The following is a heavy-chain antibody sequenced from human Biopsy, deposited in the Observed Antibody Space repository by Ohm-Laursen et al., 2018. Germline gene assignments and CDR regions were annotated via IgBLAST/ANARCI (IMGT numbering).Heavy chain of an antibody. J-gene: IGHJ5*02. V-gene: IGHV1-69*01. CDR3: ARLAQIYGDSPFDP. CDR1: GAIFSNYA. D-gene: IGHD4-17*01. Sequence: GSSVKVSCKASGAIFSNYAITWVRQAPGQGLEWMGGIIPLFGAPNYAQKFQGRLTITADESKSTTYMGLSSLRSEDTAVYYCARLAQIYGDSPFDPWGQGTLVTVSS. CDR2: IIPLFGAP.